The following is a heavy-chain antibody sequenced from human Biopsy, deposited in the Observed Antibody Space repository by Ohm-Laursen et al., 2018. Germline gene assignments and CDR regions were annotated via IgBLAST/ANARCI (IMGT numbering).Heavy chain of an antibody. Sequence: SLRLSCSASGFTFSSYGMHWVRQAPGKGLEWVAAIWYDGSNKNYADSVKGRFTISRDNSKNTLYLQMNSLRGEDTAVYYCAKCMTGGSNYYFHHCGREPWSPSPQ. CDR2: IWYDGSNK. J-gene: IGHJ4*02. CDR1: GFTFSSYG. CDR3: AKCMTGGSNYYFHH. D-gene: IGHD2-8*01. V-gene: IGHV3-33*06.